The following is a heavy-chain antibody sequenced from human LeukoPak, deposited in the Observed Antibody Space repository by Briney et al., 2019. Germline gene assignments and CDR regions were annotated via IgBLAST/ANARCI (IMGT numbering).Heavy chain of an antibody. J-gene: IGHJ4*01. V-gene: IGHV4-34*01. CDR3: ARQLGYCAAGTCYFDS. Sequence: PSETLSLTCAVYGGSFSGYYWSWIRQPPGKGLEWIGEINHSGSTNYNPSLKSRVTISVDTSKNQFSLKLSSVTAADTAMYYCARQLGYCAAGTCYFDSWGHGTQVTVSS. D-gene: IGHD2-8*02. CDR1: GGSFSGYY. CDR2: INHSGST.